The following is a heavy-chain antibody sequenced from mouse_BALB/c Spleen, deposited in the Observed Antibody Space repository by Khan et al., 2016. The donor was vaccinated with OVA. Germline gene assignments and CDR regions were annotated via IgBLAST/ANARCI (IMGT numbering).Heavy chain of an antibody. CDR1: GYTFTNFG. J-gene: IGHJ4*01. Sequence: QIQLVQSGPELKKPGETVKISCKASGYTFTNFGMNWVKQAPGKGLKWMGWINTYTGEPTYADDFKGRFAFSLETSASPAYLQINNLKNEETATYFCARPPYFAYVMVYWGQGTSVTVSS. CDR3: ARPPYFAYVMVY. V-gene: IGHV9-3-1*01. D-gene: IGHD2-10*01. CDR2: INTYTGEP.